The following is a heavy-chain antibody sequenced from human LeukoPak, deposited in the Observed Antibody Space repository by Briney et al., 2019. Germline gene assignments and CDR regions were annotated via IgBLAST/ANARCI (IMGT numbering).Heavy chain of an antibody. V-gene: IGHV3-74*01. CDR2: INPDARTT. J-gene: IGHJ4*02. CDR1: GFTFSIYW. Sequence: AGGSLRLSCAASGFTFSIYWIHWVRRPPGEGLVWVSHINPDARTTTYADSVKGRFTISRDNAKNSLYLQMNSLRAEDTAVYYCARDAAMVRDYWGQGTLVTVSS. CDR3: ARDAAMVRDY. D-gene: IGHD5-18*01.